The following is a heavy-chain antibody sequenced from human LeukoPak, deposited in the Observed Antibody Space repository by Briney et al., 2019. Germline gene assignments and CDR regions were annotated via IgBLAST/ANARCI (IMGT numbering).Heavy chain of an antibody. V-gene: IGHV3-64*01. CDR1: GFTFSSYA. D-gene: IGHD6-19*01. CDR3: ARDRWGVAGTTLDY. J-gene: IGHJ4*02. CDR2: ISSNGGST. Sequence: GGSLRLSCAASGFTFSSYAMHWVRQAPGKGLEYVSAISSNGGSTYYANSVKGRFTISRDNSKNTLYLQMGSLRAEDMAVYYCARDRWGVAGTTLDYWGQGTLVTVSS.